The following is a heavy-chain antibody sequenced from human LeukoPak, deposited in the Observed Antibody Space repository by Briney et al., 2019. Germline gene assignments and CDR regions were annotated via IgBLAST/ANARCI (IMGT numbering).Heavy chain of an antibody. V-gene: IGHV3-30*04. Sequence: PGRSLRLSCAASGFTFSSYAMHWVRQAPGKGLEWVAVISYDGSNKYYADSVKGRFTISRDNSKNTLYLQMNSLRAEDTAVYYCARADIVVVVAATLDYWGQGTLVTVSS. J-gene: IGHJ4*02. D-gene: IGHD2-15*01. CDR3: ARADIVVVVAATLDY. CDR2: ISYDGSNK. CDR1: GFTFSSYA.